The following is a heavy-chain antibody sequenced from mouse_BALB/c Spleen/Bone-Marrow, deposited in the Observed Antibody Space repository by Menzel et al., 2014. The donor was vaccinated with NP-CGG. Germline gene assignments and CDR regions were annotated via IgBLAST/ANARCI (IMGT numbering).Heavy chain of an antibody. CDR3: TRSFPY. CDR1: GYTFTSYW. Sequence: LQQSGSELVRPGASVKLSCKASGYTFTSYWMHWVKQRPGQGLEWIGNIYPGSGSTNYDEKFKSKATLTVGTSSSTAYMQLSSLTSEDSAVYYCTRSFPYWGQGTLVTVSA. J-gene: IGHJ3*01. CDR2: IYPGSGST. V-gene: IGHV1S22*01.